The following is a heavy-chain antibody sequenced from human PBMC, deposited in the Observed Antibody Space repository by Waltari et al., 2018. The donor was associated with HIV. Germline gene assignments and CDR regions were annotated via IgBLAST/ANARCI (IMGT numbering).Heavy chain of an antibody. CDR3: ARVALPAAIHYGMDA. CDR1: GYSFNAYY. Sequence: QVQLVQSGAEMKKPGASVKVSCKASGYSFNAYYIHWVRQAPGQGLEWMGRINPNNAGTNYPQKFQGRVTMTRDTSINTVYMELIRLRPDDTAVYYCARVALPAAIHYGMDAWGQGTTVTVSS. D-gene: IGHD2-2*01. CDR2: INPNNAGT. V-gene: IGHV1-2*06. J-gene: IGHJ6*02.